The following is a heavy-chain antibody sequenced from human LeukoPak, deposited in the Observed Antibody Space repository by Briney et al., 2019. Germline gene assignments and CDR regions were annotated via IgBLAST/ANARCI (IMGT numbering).Heavy chain of an antibody. CDR3: AREGGPYRALDY. V-gene: IGHV4-4*07. J-gene: IGHJ4*02. CDR1: GGSISSYY. CDR2: IYTNGST. Sequence: SGTLSLTCTVSGGSISSYYWSWIRQPAGKGLEWIGRIYTNGSTNYNPSLKSRVAISVDKSENHSTLKLTSVTAADTAVYYCAREGGPYRALDYSGQGTLVTVAS.